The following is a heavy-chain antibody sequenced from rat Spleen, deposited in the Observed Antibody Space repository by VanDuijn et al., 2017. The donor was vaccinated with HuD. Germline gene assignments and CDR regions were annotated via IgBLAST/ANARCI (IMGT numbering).Heavy chain of an antibody. V-gene: IGHV5S13*01. CDR2: ISPGGSST. CDR1: GFTFSRFG. D-gene: IGHD1-6*01. Sequence: EVQLVESGGGLVPPGRSLKLSCPASGFTFSRFGMAWVRQAPTKGLEWVASISPGGSSTYYRDSVKGRFTVSRDNAKSTLSLQMDSLRSEDTATYYCARRHYGYTDYFDYWGQGVMITVSS. CDR3: ARRHYGYTDYFDY. J-gene: IGHJ2*01.